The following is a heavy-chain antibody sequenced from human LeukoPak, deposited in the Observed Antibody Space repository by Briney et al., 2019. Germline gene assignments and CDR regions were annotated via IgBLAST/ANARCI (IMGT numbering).Heavy chain of an antibody. J-gene: IGHJ6*03. D-gene: IGHD3-16*02. CDR1: GGTFSSYA. V-gene: IGHV1-69*06. Sequence: GASVKVSCKASGGTFSSYAISWVRQAPGQGLEWMGGIIPIFGTANYAQKFQGRVTITADKSTSTAYMELSSLRSEDTAVYYCARGPLRLGELSLRDHYYYYMDVWGKGTTVTVSS. CDR2: IIPIFGTA. CDR3: ARGPLRLGELSLRDHYYYYMDV.